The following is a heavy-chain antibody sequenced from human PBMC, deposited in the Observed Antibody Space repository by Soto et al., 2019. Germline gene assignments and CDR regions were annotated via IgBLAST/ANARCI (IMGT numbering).Heavy chain of an antibody. Sequence: EVQLVESGGGLVQPGRSLRLSCAASGFTFDDYAMHWVRQAPGKGLEWVSGISWNSGSIGYADSVKGRFTISRDNAKNSLYLQMNSLRAEDTALYYCAQGRTLVDGMDVWGQGTTVTVSS. D-gene: IGHD2-21*01. CDR1: GFTFDDYA. CDR3: AQGRTLVDGMDV. CDR2: ISWNSGSI. J-gene: IGHJ6*02. V-gene: IGHV3-9*01.